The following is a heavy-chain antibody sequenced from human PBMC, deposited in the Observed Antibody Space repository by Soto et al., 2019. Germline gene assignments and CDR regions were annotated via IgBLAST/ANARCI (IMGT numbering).Heavy chain of an antibody. J-gene: IGHJ4*02. Sequence: PGGSLRLSCTASGLTFTSSSFHWVRQAPGKGLEWVAVISENGDRQYSTESVRGRFLISRDSSKNTVYLQMNSLRPEDTGVYFCARHLATTVSALGYWGQGALVTVSS. CDR1: GLTFTSSS. V-gene: IGHV3-30-3*01. CDR3: ARHLATTVSALGY. CDR2: ISENGDRQ. D-gene: IGHD4-17*01.